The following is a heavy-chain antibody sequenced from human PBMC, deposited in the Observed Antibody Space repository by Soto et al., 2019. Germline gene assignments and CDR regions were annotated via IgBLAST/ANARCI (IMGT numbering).Heavy chain of an antibody. V-gene: IGHV1-46*03. Sequence: EASVKVGCKASGYTVTIYEMDGVRQAPGQGLEWMGIINPSGGSTSYAQKFQGRVTMTRDTSTSTVYMELSSLRSEDTAVYYCARGGIGYELGGAFDTWGQGTMVTVSS. CDR3: ARGGIGYELGGAFDT. CDR1: GYTVTIYE. J-gene: IGHJ3*02. CDR2: INPSGGST. D-gene: IGHD1-7*01.